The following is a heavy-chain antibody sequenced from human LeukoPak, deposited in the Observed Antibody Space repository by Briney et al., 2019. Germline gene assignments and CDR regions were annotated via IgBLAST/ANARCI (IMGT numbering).Heavy chain of an antibody. J-gene: IGHJ4*02. CDR3: AKERGYGYNHIDY. D-gene: IGHD5-24*01. Sequence: GGSLRLSCEASGFPFSSYAMNWVRQAPGKGLEWVSTINGSGGSTYYADSVKGRFTISRDKSKNTVHLQMNSLRAEDTAVYYCAKERGYGYNHIDYWGQGTLVIVSS. CDR1: GFPFSSYA. CDR2: INGSGGST. V-gene: IGHV3-23*01.